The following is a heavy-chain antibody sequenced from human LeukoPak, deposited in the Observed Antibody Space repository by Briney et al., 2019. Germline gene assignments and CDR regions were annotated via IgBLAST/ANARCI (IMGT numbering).Heavy chain of an antibody. CDR3: ARDSRDGYNPQGAFDI. D-gene: IGHD5-24*01. CDR2: MNPNSGNT. V-gene: IGHV1-8*03. J-gene: IGHJ3*02. Sequence: ASVKVSCKTSGYTFTNYDINWVRQATGQGLEWMGWMNPNSGNTGYAQKFQGRVTITRDTSISTAYMELSSLRSEDTAVYYCARDSRDGYNPQGAFDIWGQGTMVTVSS. CDR1: GYTFTNYD.